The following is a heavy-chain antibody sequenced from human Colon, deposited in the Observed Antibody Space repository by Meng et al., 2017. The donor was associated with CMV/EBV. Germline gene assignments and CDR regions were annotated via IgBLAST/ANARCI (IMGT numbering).Heavy chain of an antibody. V-gene: IGHV1-18*01. CDR2: ISAYNGNT. Sequence: ASVKVSCKASGYTFTSYGISWVRQAPGQGLEWKGWISAYNGNTDYAQKLQGRVTMTTDTSTSTAFMELRSLRSGDTAVYYCARDLSKYCSSSSCSKGADYWGQGTLVTVSS. CDR3: ARDLSKYCSSSSCSKGADY. D-gene: IGHD2-15*01. J-gene: IGHJ4*02. CDR1: GYTFTSYG.